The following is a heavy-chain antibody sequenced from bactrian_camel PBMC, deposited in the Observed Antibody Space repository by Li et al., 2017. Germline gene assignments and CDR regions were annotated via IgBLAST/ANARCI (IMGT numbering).Heavy chain of an antibody. CDR1: GFTFSTYD. Sequence: VQLVESGGGSAQIGGSLRLSCAASGFTFSTYDMSWVRQVPGKGLECASAIASGGGSTYYEDSVKGRFTISRDNAKSTLALQMNSLNPEDTAMYYCAADPTPCLVGGRVYEYPYRGQGTQVTVS. V-gene: IGHV3S40*01. J-gene: IGHJ4*01. D-gene: IGHD2*01. CDR3: AADPTPCLVGGRVYEYPY. CDR2: IASGGGST.